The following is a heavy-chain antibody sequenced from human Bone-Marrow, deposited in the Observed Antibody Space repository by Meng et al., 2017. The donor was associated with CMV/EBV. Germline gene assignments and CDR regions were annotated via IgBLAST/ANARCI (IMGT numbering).Heavy chain of an antibody. CDR1: GGSISSSSYY. CDR3: GRGGGSWVTDDY. J-gene: IGHJ4*02. V-gene: IGHV4-31*03. Sequence: LRLSCTVSGGSISSSSYYWGWIRQPPGKGLEWIGYNYYSGSTYYNPSLKSRVTISVDTSKNQFSLKLSSVTAADTAVYYWGRGGGSWVTDDYWGQGTLVTVSS. D-gene: IGHD4-23*01. CDR2: NYYSGST.